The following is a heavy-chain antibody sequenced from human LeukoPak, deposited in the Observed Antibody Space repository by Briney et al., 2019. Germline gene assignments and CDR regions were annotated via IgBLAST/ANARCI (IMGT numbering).Heavy chain of an antibody. D-gene: IGHD3-22*01. J-gene: IGHJ5*02. CDR2: IYYSGST. CDR1: GGSISSGGYY. Sequence: KPSQTLSLTCTVSGGSISSGGYYWSWIRQHPGKGLEWIGYIYYSGSTYYNPSLKSRVTISVDTSKNQFSLKLSSVTAADTAVYYCARDSSGYYHAENWFDPWGQGTLVTVSS. CDR3: ARDSSGYYHAENWFDP. V-gene: IGHV4-31*03.